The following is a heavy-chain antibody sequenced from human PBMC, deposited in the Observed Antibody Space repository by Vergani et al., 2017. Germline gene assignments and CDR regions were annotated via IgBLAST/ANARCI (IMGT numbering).Heavy chain of an antibody. CDR1: GFTFSSYS. D-gene: IGHD5-12*01. CDR3: ARDLGVYGATIREEYFQH. J-gene: IGHJ1*01. CDR2: ISSSSSYI. Sequence: EVQLVESGGGLVKPGGSLRLSCAASGFTFSSYSMNWVRQAPGKGLEWVSSISSSSSYIYYADSVKGRFTISRDNAKNSLYLQMNSLRAEDTAVYYCARDLGVYGATIREEYFQHWGQGTLVTVSS. V-gene: IGHV3-21*01.